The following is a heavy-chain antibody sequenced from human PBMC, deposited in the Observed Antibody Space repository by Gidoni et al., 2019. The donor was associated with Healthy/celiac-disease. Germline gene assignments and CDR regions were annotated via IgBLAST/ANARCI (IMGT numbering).Heavy chain of an antibody. CDR1: GGTFSSYA. CDR3: ARVSSVHDSSGYYPFDY. CDR2: IIPICGTA. D-gene: IGHD3-22*01. J-gene: IGHJ4*02. V-gene: IGHV1-69*01. Sequence: QVQLVQSGAEVKKPGSSVKVSCKSSGGTFSSYAISWVRQAPGQGLEWMGGIIPICGTANYAQKFQGRVTITADESTSTAYMELSSLRSEDTAVYYCARVSSVHDSSGYYPFDYWGQGTLVTVSS.